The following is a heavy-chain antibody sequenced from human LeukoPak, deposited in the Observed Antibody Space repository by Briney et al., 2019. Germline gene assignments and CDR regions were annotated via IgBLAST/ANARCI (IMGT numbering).Heavy chain of an antibody. D-gene: IGHD3-10*01. CDR1: GYSFTSFW. CDR2: IYPGDSDT. J-gene: IGHJ4*02. V-gene: IGHV5-51*01. Sequence: GESLRISCKGSGYSFTSFWIGWVRQMPGKGLEWMGVIYPGDSDTRYSPSFQGHVTISADKSINTAYLQWSSLKASDTAMYYCARQRLRGISYFGFWGQGTLVTVSS. CDR3: ARQRLRGISYFGF.